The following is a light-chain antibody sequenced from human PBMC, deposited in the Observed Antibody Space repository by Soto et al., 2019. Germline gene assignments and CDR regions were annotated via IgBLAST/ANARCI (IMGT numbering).Light chain of an antibody. J-gene: IGKJ1*01. V-gene: IGKV3-15*01. CDR2: SAS. Sequence: EVVMTQSPATLSVSPGERATLSCRASQSISSDLAWYQQKPGQGPRLLIYSASTRATGIPARISGSGSETEFTLTISSLQPGDFATYYCQHYNTYPWTFGHGTKVDIK. CDR3: QHYNTYPWT. CDR1: QSISSD.